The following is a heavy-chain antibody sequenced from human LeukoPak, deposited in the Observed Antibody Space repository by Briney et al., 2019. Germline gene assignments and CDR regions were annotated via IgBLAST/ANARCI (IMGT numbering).Heavy chain of an antibody. CDR3: AREGYDSSGYYPTDY. CDR1: GFTFSSYW. J-gene: IGHJ4*02. D-gene: IGHD3-22*01. Sequence: GGSLRLSCAASGFTFSSYWMSWVRQAPGKGLEWVANIKQDGSEKYYVDSVKGRFTISRDNAKNSLYLQMNSLRAEDTAVYYCAREGYDSSGYYPTDYWGQGTLVTVSS. CDR2: IKQDGSEK. V-gene: IGHV3-7*01.